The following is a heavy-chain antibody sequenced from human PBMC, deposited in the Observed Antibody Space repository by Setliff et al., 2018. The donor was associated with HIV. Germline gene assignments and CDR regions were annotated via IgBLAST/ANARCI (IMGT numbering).Heavy chain of an antibody. D-gene: IGHD6-13*01. CDR2: IYSGGST. J-gene: IGHJ4*02. V-gene: IGHV3-53*05. CDR3: ARDWQQAFDY. CDR1: GGSISSSSHY. Sequence: PSETLSLTCTVSGGSISSSSHYWGWIRQPPGKGLEWVSVIYSGGSTYYADSVKGRFTISRDNSKNTLYLQMNSLRAEDTAVYYCARDWQQAFDYWGQGTLVTVSS.